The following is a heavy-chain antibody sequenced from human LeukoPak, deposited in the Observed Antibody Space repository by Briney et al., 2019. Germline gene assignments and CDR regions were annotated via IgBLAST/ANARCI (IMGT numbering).Heavy chain of an antibody. J-gene: IGHJ6*02. Sequence: PGGSLRLSCAASGFTFSDYTMKWVRQAPGKGLEWVSSISRVSDIYYADSVRGRFTISRDKAKKSLYLQMNSLRDEDTAVYYCARSPGYCSGGSCYYYYAMDVWGQGTTVTVSS. CDR2: ISRVSDI. V-gene: IGHV3-69-1*01. D-gene: IGHD2-15*01. CDR3: ARSPGYCSGGSCYYYYAMDV. CDR1: GFTFSDYT.